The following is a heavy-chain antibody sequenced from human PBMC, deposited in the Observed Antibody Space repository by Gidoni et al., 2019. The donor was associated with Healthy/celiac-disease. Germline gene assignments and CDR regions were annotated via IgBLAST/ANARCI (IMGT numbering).Heavy chain of an antibody. V-gene: IGHV3-7*03. J-gene: IGHJ4*02. D-gene: IGHD3-10*01. CDR2: IKQDGSEK. CDR3: ARGSGSRIYYFDY. CDR1: GFTFSSYW. Sequence: EVQLVESGGGLVQPGGSLRLSCDASGFTFSSYWLSWVRQAPGKGLEWVANIKQDGSEKYYVDSVKGRFTISRDNAKNSLYLQMNSLRAEDTAVYYCARGSGSRIYYFDYWGQGTLVTVSS.